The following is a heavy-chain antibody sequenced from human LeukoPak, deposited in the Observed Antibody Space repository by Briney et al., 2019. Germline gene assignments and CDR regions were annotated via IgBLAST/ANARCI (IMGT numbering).Heavy chain of an antibody. CDR2: ISSSGSTI. CDR3: ATGYSSSWRGY. V-gene: IGHV3-48*03. Sequence: GGSLRLSCAASEFSVGSNYMTWVRQAPGKGLEWVSYISSSGSTIYYADSVKGRFTISRDNAKNSLYLQMNSLRAEDTAVYYCATGYSSSWRGYWGQGTLVTVSS. J-gene: IGHJ4*02. CDR1: EFSVGSNY. D-gene: IGHD6-13*01.